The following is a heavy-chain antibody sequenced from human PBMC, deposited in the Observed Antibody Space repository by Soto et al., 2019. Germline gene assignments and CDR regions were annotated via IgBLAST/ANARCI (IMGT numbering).Heavy chain of an antibody. J-gene: IGHJ4*02. D-gene: IGHD1-20*01. CDR3: AREGRLTGTDGFDY. V-gene: IGHV1-69*06. CDR1: GGTFSPYG. Sequence: QVQLVQSGAEVKKPGSSVKVSCKISGGTFSPYGVSWVRQAPGQGLEWMGMIIPIFDTTNYAQKFQGRVTITAYTSTSTAYMELSSLRSEDTAVYYCAREGRLTGTDGFDYWGQGTLVTVSS. CDR2: IIPIFDTT.